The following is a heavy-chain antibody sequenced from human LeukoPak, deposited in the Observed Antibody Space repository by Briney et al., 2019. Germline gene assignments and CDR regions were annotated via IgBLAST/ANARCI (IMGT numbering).Heavy chain of an antibody. Sequence: GGSLRLXCAASGFTFSSYAMSWVRQAPGKGLEWVSAISGSGGSTYYADSVKGRFTISRDNSKNTLYLRMNSLRAEDTAVYYCARERTDYYDSSGYSPDAFDIWGQGTMVTVSS. CDR3: ARERTDYYDSSGYSPDAFDI. V-gene: IGHV3-23*01. CDR2: ISGSGGST. J-gene: IGHJ3*02. CDR1: GFTFSSYA. D-gene: IGHD3-22*01.